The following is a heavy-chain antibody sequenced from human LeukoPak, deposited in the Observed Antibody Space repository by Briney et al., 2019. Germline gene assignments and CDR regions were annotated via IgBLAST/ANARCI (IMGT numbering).Heavy chain of an antibody. CDR3: AKDLWDCSSTSCYWGSFDN. CDR2: GST. J-gene: IGHJ4*02. V-gene: IGHV3-23*01. D-gene: IGHD2-2*01. Sequence: GSTYFADSVKGRFTISRDNSKNTLYLQMNSLRAEDTAVYYCAKDLWDCSSTSCYWGSFDNWGQGTLVTVSS.